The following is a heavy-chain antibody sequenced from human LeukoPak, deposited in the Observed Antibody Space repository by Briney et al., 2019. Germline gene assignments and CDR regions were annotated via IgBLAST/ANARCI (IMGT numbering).Heavy chain of an antibody. V-gene: IGHV1-69*13. CDR1: GGTISRYA. J-gene: IGHJ4*02. D-gene: IGHD5-12*01. Sequence: ASVKVSCKASGGTISRYAISWVRQAPGQGLEWMGGIIPIFGTANYAQKFQGRVTITADESTSTAYMEVSSLRSEDTAVYYCARAYSGYDFFDYWGQGILVTVSS. CDR2: IIPIFGTA. CDR3: ARAYSGYDFFDY.